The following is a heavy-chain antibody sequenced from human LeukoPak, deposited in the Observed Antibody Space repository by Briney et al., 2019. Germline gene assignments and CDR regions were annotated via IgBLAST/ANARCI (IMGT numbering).Heavy chain of an antibody. J-gene: IGHJ4*02. CDR3: ARDLGGVSLFDY. CDR1: GYTFTSYD. D-gene: IGHD3-3*01. CDR2: MNPNSGNT. V-gene: IGHV1-8*01. Sequence: ASVKVSCKASGYTFTSYDINWVRQATGQGLEWMGWMNPNSGNTGYAQKFQGRVTMTRDTSTSTVYMELSSLRSEDTAVYYCARDLGGVSLFDYWGQGTLVTVSS.